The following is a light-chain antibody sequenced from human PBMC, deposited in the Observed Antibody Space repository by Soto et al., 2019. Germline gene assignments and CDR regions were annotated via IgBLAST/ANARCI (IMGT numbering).Light chain of an antibody. Sequence: SALTQPASVSGSPGQSITISCTGTSSDVGRYNSVSWYQLHPGKAPRLVIFDVDYRPSGVSDRLSGSKSGNTASLTISGLQAEDEADYYCTSFTSSTTPYVFGTGTKVTVL. CDR3: TSFTSSTTPYV. J-gene: IGLJ1*01. CDR2: DVD. CDR1: SSDVGRYNS. V-gene: IGLV2-14*03.